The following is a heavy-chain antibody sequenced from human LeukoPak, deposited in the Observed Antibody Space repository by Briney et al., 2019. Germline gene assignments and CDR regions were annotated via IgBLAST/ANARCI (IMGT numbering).Heavy chain of an antibody. CDR1: GGSISSGGYY. Sequence: PSQTLSLICTVSGGSISSGGYYWSWIRQHPGKGLEWIGCIYYSGSTYYNPSLKGRVTISVVTSKNQFSLKLSSVTAADTAVYYCAGGFDSRKMGYWGQGTLVTVSS. V-gene: IGHV4-31*03. CDR3: AGGFDSRKMGY. CDR2: IYYSGST. J-gene: IGHJ4*02. D-gene: IGHD6-13*01.